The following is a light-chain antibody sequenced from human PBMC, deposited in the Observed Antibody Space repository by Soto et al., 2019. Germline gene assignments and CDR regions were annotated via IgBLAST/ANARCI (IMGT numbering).Light chain of an antibody. Sequence: QLVLTQPPSASASLGASVTLTCTLSSGYSNYKLDWYQQRPGKGPRFVMRVGTGGIVGSKGDVIPDRFSVLGSGLNRYLTIKNIQEEDESDYHCGADHGSGSNFVYVFGTGTKLTVL. CDR3: GADHGSGSNFVYV. CDR1: SGYSNYK. V-gene: IGLV9-49*03. J-gene: IGLJ1*01. CDR2: VGTGGIVG.